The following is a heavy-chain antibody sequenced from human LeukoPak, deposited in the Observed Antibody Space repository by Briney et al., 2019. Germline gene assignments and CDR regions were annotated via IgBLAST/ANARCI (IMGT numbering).Heavy chain of an antibody. D-gene: IGHD1-26*01. Sequence: SETLSLTCTVSGASIRGYYWSWIRQPPGKGLEWIGYIYYSGGTNYNPSLKSRVTISVDTFKNQFSLKLRSVTAADTAVYFCARRFRYSGTYPPTFDIWGQGTMVTVSS. J-gene: IGHJ3*02. CDR2: IYYSGGT. CDR1: GASIRGYY. V-gene: IGHV4-59*01. CDR3: ARRFRYSGTYPPTFDI.